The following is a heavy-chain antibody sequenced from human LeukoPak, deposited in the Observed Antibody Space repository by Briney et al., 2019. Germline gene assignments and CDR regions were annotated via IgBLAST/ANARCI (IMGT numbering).Heavy chain of an antibody. Sequence: GESLKISCKGSGYSFTSYWIGWVRQMPGRGLEWMGIIYPADSDSRYSPSFQGQVTISADKSISTAYLQWSSLRASDTAMYYCARLLAAAGRGYFDYWGQGTLVTVST. V-gene: IGHV5-51*01. CDR1: GYSFTSYW. CDR2: IYPADSDS. CDR3: ARLLAAAGRGYFDY. J-gene: IGHJ4*02. D-gene: IGHD6-13*01.